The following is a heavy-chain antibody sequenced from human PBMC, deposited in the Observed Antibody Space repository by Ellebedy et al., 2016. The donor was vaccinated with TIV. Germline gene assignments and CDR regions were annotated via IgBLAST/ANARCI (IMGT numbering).Heavy chain of an antibody. CDR3: ARDRGYDTFDY. Sequence: GESLKISCVDSGLTFSSYWMSWVRQAPGRGLEWLANIKQDGSDKNYVDSVKGRFTISRDNAKKSLYLQMNSLRAEDTAVYYCARDRGYDTFDYWGQGILVTVSS. J-gene: IGHJ4*02. V-gene: IGHV3-7*01. D-gene: IGHD5-12*01. CDR1: GLTFSSYW. CDR2: IKQDGSDK.